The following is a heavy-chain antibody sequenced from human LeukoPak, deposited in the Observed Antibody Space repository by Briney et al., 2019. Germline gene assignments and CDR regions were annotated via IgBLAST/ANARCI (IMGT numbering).Heavy chain of an antibody. CDR1: GFTFSSYW. CDR3: AREYSSSWYNSPPYYFDY. Sequence: GGSLRLSCAASGFTFSSYWMSWVRQAPGKGLEWVANIKQDESEKYYVDSVKGRFTISRDNAKNSLYLQMNSLGAEDTAVCYCAREYSSSWYNSPPYYFDYWGQGTLVTVSS. V-gene: IGHV3-7*03. CDR2: IKQDESEK. J-gene: IGHJ4*02. D-gene: IGHD6-13*01.